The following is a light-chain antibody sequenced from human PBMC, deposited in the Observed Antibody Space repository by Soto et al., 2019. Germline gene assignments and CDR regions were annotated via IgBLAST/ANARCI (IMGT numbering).Light chain of an antibody. Sequence: QSVLTQPPSVSGTPGQRVIISCSGSTSNIGANPVNWYQQLPGTAPKLLIYGSDRRPSGVPDRFSGSKSATSASLAISGLQSADEADYYCASWDDRLGAVIFGGGTKLTVL. V-gene: IGLV1-44*01. CDR3: ASWDDRLGAVI. J-gene: IGLJ2*01. CDR2: GSD. CDR1: TSNIGANP.